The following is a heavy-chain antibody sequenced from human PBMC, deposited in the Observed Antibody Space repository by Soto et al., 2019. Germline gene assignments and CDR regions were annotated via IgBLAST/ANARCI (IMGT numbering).Heavy chain of an antibody. CDR3: ARDGWGLLGGGGTLSD. D-gene: IGHD1-26*01. J-gene: IGHJ4*02. V-gene: IGHV3-33*01. CDR2: IWYDGSNK. CDR1: GFTFSSYG. Sequence: QVQLVESGGGVVQPGRSLRLSCAASGFTFSSYGMHWVRQAPGKGLEWVAVIWYDGSNKYYADSVKGRFTISRDNSKNPLYVQMNSLRAGDTAVYYWARDGWGLLGGGGTLSDWGQGTLVTVSS.